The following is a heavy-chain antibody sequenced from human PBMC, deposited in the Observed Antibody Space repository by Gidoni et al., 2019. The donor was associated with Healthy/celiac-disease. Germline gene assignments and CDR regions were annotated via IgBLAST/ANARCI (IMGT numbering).Heavy chain of an antibody. CDR3: ARAKGSYDYIWGSYPRD. Sequence: QVQLQESGPGLVKPSQTLSLTCTVPGGSISSGGYYWSWIRQHPGKGLEWIGYIYYSGSTYYNPSLKSRVTIAVDTSKNQFSLKLSSVTAADTAVYYCARAKGSYDYIWGSYPRDWGQGTLVTVSS. V-gene: IGHV4-31*03. D-gene: IGHD3-16*02. CDR1: GGSISSGGYY. J-gene: IGHJ4*02. CDR2: IYYSGST.